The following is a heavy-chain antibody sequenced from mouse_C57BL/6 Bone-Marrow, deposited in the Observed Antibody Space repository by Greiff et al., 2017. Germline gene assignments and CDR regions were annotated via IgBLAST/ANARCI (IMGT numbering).Heavy chain of an antibody. V-gene: IGHV1-15*01. D-gene: IGHD3-2*02. J-gene: IGHJ2*01. Sequence: QVQLQQSGAELVRPGASVTLSCKASGYTFTDYEMHWVKQTPVHGLEWIGAIDPETGGTAYNQKFKGKAILTADKSSSTAYMELRSLTSEDSAVYYCTRRPGGFDYWGQGTTLTVSS. CDR3: TRRPGGFDY. CDR2: IDPETGGT. CDR1: GYTFTDYE.